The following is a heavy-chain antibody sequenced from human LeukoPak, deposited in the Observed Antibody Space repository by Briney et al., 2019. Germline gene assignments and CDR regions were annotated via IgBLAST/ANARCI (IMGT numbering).Heavy chain of an antibody. Sequence: GASVKVSCKASGGTFSSYAISWVRQAPGQGLEWMGIINPSGGSTSYAQKFQGRVTMTRDTSTSTVYMELSSLRSEDTAVYYCARDVGDPWGQGTLVTVSS. CDR2: INPSGGST. D-gene: IGHD3-10*01. CDR1: GGTFSSYA. CDR3: ARDVGDP. V-gene: IGHV1-46*01. J-gene: IGHJ5*02.